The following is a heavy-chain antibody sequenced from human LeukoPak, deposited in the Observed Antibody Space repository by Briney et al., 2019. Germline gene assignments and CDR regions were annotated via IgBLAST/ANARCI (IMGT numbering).Heavy chain of an antibody. Sequence: SETLSLTCTVSGYSISSGYYWGWIRQPPGKGLEWIGSIYHSGSTYYNPSLKSRVTISVDTSKNQSSLKLSSVTAADTAVYYCARTRYYYGSRSYGAPYYFDYWGQGTLVTVSS. V-gene: IGHV4-38-2*02. D-gene: IGHD3-10*01. CDR3: ARTRYYYGSRSYGAPYYFDY. CDR1: GYSISSGYY. CDR2: IYHSGST. J-gene: IGHJ4*02.